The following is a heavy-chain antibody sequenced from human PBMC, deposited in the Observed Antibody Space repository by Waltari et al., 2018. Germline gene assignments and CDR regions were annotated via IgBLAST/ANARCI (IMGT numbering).Heavy chain of an antibody. Sequence: EVQLAESGGGLVQPGGSLRLSCVASGFTFSIFEMNWVRQAPGKGLEWVSYISGSGSTIYFADSVKGRFTISRDNAKNSLYLQMNSLRAEDTAVYYCARSGGEWLSPYYYYYGMDVWGQGTTVTVSS. V-gene: IGHV3-48*03. J-gene: IGHJ6*02. CDR3: ARSGGEWLSPYYYYYGMDV. D-gene: IGHD3-3*01. CDR2: ISGSGSTI. CDR1: GFTFSIFE.